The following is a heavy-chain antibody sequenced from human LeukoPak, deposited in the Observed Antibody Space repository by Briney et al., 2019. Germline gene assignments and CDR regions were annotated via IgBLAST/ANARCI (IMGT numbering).Heavy chain of an antibody. Sequence: PGGSLRLFCAASGFTFSSYWMSWVRQAPGEGLEWVANIKEDGSENYYMDSVKGRFTISRDNAKNSLYLQMNSLRAEDTAVYYCTRGGAPEYSYGYYFDYWGQGTLVTVSS. CDR1: GFTFSSYW. D-gene: IGHD5-18*01. V-gene: IGHV3-7*01. CDR2: IKEDGSEN. J-gene: IGHJ4*02. CDR3: TRGGAPEYSYGYYFDY.